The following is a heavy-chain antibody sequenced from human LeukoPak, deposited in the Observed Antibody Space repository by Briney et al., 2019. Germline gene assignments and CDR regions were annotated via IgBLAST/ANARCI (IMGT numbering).Heavy chain of an antibody. V-gene: IGHV3-21*01. J-gene: IGHJ5*02. CDR1: GFTFSSYS. CDR3: ARDWGKWELPGPNWFDP. D-gene: IGHD1-26*01. CDR2: ISSTSRYI. Sequence: GGSLRLSCAASGFTFSSYSMNWVRQAPGKGLEWVSSISSTSRYIYYADSVKGRFTISRDNAKNSLYLQMNSLRAEDTAVYYCARDWGKWELPGPNWFDPWGQGTLVTVSS.